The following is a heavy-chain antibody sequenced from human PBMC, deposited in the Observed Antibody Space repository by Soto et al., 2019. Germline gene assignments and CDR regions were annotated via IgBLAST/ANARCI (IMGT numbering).Heavy chain of an antibody. J-gene: IGHJ5*02. D-gene: IGHD5-18*01. Sequence: EVQLVQSGAEVKKPGESLKISCKGSGYSFTSYWIGRVRQMPGKGLEWMGIIYPGDSDTRYSPSFQGQVTISADKSISTAYLQWSSLKASDTAMYYCASVTDSYGYSNWFDPWGQGTLVTVSS. V-gene: IGHV5-51*03. CDR2: IYPGDSDT. CDR3: ASVTDSYGYSNWFDP. CDR1: GYSFTSYW.